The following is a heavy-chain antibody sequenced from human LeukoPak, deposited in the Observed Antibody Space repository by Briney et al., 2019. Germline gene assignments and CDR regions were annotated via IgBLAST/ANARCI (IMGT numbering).Heavy chain of an antibody. CDR1: GFTFSSYG. CDR2: IKSKTDGGTT. V-gene: IGHV3-15*01. Sequence: PGRSLRLSCAASGFTFSSYGMHWVRQAPGKGLEWVGRIKSKTDGGTTDYAAPVKGRFTISRDDSKNTLYLHMNSLKIEDTAVYYCTRDLAFWGQGTLVIVSS. J-gene: IGHJ4*02. CDR3: TRDLAF.